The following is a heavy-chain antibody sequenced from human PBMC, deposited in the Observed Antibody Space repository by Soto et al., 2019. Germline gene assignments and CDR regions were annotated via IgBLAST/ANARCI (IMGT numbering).Heavy chain of an antibody. D-gene: IGHD3-3*01. J-gene: IGHJ4*02. CDR1: GYTFTSHY. V-gene: IGHV1-3*01. CDR2: INAANGNT. CDR3: ARELQFVEKGFDY. Sequence: QVQLVQSGAEVKQSGASVKLSCKASGYTFTSHYIHWVRQAPGQRLEWMGCINAANGNTPYSQKFQGSITITMDTSASTAYMELSSLKSEDTAVYYCARELQFVEKGFDYGGQGTLVTVSS.